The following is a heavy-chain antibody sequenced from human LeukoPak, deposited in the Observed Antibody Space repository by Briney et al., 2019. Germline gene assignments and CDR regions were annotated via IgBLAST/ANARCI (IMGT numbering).Heavy chain of an antibody. D-gene: IGHD3-22*01. Sequence: ASVKVSCKASGYTFIGSYMHWVRQAPGQGLEWMGRIKAKSGGTNYAQKFQDRVTMTRDTSISTVYMELRRPRSDDTAVYYCAKEREGGESSGYYYYYGMDVWGQGTTVTVSS. CDR3: AKEREGGESSGYYYYYGMDV. CDR1: GYTFIGSY. CDR2: IKAKSGGT. V-gene: IGHV1-2*06. J-gene: IGHJ6*02.